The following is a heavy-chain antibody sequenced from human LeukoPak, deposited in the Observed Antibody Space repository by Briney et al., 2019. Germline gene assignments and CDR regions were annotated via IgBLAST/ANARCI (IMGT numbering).Heavy chain of an antibody. CDR3: ARAFCSGATCYSMDY. D-gene: IGHD2-15*01. CDR2: ISSDGSNK. V-gene: IGHV3-30*04. CDR1: GFTFSSYA. Sequence: GGSLRLSCAASGFTFSSYAMHWVRLAPGKGLEWVAVISSDGSNKYYADSVKGRFTISRDNAKNTLYLQMNSLRAEHTAVYYCARAFCSGATCYSMDYWGQGTLVTVSS. J-gene: IGHJ4*02.